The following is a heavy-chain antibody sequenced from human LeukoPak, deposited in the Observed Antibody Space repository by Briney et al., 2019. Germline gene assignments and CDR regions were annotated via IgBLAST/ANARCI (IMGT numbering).Heavy chain of an antibody. Sequence: GGSLRLSCVASGFTFRTYAMSWVRQAPGKGLEWVSGISDSGGTTYYVDSVKGRFTISRDNSENTLYLQINSLRAEDMALYYCAKSSDGSTSFDQWGQGTLVTVSS. D-gene: IGHD2-2*01. V-gene: IGHV3-23*01. J-gene: IGHJ4*02. CDR2: ISDSGGTT. CDR3: AKSSDGSTSFDQ. CDR1: GFTFRTYA.